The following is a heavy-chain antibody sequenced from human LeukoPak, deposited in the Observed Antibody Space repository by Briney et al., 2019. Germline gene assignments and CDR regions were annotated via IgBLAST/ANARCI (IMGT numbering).Heavy chain of an antibody. V-gene: IGHV4-39*07. Sequence: SETLSLTCTVSGGSISSSSYYWGWIRQPPGKGLEWIGCIYYSGSTNYNPSLKSRVTISVDTSKNQFSLKLSSVTAADTAVYYCARRDTYDSSGYYGEDWYFDLWGRGTLVTVSS. J-gene: IGHJ2*01. D-gene: IGHD3-22*01. CDR2: IYYSGST. CDR1: GGSISSSSYY. CDR3: ARRDTYDSSGYYGEDWYFDL.